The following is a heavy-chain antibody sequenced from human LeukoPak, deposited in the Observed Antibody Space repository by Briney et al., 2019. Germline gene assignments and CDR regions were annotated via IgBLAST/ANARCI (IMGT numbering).Heavy chain of an antibody. CDR2: INATIGGT. J-gene: IGHJ4*02. CDR3: ARLRGDFDF. CDR1: GYTSTDYH. Sequence: PSVTVSCKPSGYTSTDYHLHCVRQPPGQGLEWMGWINATIGGTNYAPTFQGRVTLTKDTSISSPYMELNSLTPVDTAVYCCARLRGDFDFGGQGTLVSVSS. V-gene: IGHV1-2*02.